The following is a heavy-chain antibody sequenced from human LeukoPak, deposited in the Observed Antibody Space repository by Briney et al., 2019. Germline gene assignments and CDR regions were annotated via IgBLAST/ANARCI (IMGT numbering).Heavy chain of an antibody. D-gene: IGHD6-6*01. V-gene: IGHV1-24*01. CDR1: GGTSSTYT. J-gene: IGHJ4*02. Sequence: ASVKVSCKASGGTSSTYTITWVRQAPGQGLEWMGGFDPEDGETIYAQKFQGRVTMTEDTSTDTAYMELSSLRSEDTAVYYCATLIEYSSSSVYFDYWGQGTLVTVSS. CDR2: FDPEDGET. CDR3: ATLIEYSSSSVYFDY.